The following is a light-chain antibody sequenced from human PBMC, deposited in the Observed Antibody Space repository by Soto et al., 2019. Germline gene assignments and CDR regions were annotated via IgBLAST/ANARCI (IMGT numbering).Light chain of an antibody. Sequence: EIVMTQSPATLSVSPGERATLSCRASQSVSSNLAWYQQKPGQAPRLLIYGASTRATGIPARFSGSGSGTEFTLPLSSLQSEDFAVYYCQQYNNWPRTFGQGTKVEIK. CDR2: GAS. J-gene: IGKJ1*01. CDR1: QSVSSN. CDR3: QQYNNWPRT. V-gene: IGKV3-15*01.